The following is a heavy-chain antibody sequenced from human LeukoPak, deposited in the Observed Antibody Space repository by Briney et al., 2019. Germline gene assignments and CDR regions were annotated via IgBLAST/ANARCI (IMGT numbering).Heavy chain of an antibody. D-gene: IGHD3-22*01. Sequence: PGGSLRLSCAASGFSFSTYSMNWVRQAPGKGLEWVSSISRNSRYIYYADSVKGRFTISRGNSKNTLYLQMNNLRAEDTAVYYCARDVSVVVLSSTPTQIDYWGQGTLVTVSS. J-gene: IGHJ4*02. CDR2: ISRNSRYI. CDR3: ARDVSVVVLSSTPTQIDY. CDR1: GFSFSTYS. V-gene: IGHV3-21*01.